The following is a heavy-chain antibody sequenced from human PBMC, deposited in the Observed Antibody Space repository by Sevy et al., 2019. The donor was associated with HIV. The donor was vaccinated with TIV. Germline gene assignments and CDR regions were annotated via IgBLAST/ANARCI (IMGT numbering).Heavy chain of an antibody. Sequence: GGSLRLSCAASGFTFSPYSMTWVRQAPGKGLEWVAIIRPDGSDKYYVDSVKGRFTISRDNAKNSLYLQMNSLRADYTAMFYCARGVGLDCWGQGALVTVSS. CDR3: ARGVGLDC. D-gene: IGHD1-26*01. V-gene: IGHV3-7*01. J-gene: IGHJ4*02. CDR1: GFTFSPYS. CDR2: IRPDGSDK.